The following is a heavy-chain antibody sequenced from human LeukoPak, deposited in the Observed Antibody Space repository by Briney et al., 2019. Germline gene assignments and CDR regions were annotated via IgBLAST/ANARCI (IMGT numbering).Heavy chain of an antibody. CDR1: GFTFSSYN. J-gene: IGHJ4*02. CDR3: ARVKYYYDSSGYNPSDY. V-gene: IGHV3-21*01. CDR2: ISSSSSYI. D-gene: IGHD3-22*01. Sequence: PGGSLRLSCGASGFTFSSYNMNWVRQAPGKGLEWVPSISSSSSYIYYADSVKGRFTISRDNAKNSLYLQMNSLRAEDTAVYYCARVKYYYDSSGYNPSDYWGQGTLVTVSS.